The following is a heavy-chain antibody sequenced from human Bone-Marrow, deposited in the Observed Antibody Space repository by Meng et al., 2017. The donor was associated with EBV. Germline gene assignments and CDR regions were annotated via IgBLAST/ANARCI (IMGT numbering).Heavy chain of an antibody. V-gene: IGHV3-20*01. J-gene: IGHJ5*02. CDR1: GFTFDDYG. CDR3: ARAGISIFWQHWFDP. Sequence: GQLGEVGGGVVRPGGSLRLSCAATGFTFDDYGMNWVRQVPGKGLEWVAGINWNGENTGYVDSVKGRFTISRDNAKNFLYLQMDSLRAEDTAFYHCARAGISIFWQHWFDPWGQGTLVTVSS. CDR2: INWNGENT. D-gene: IGHD3-3*01.